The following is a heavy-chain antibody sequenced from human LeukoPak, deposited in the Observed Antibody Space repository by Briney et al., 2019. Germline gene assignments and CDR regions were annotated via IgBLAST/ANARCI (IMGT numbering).Heavy chain of an antibody. V-gene: IGHV1-2*02. CDR2: INLNNGAT. CDR3: ARDDAYSSENAFDF. J-gene: IGHJ3*01. CDR1: GYSFSDYY. Sequence: ASVKVSCKASGYSFSDYYMHWVRQAPGQGLEWMGWINLNNGATKYEQRFQGRVTMTRDTSVSTVNMELGRLTSDDTAMYYCARDDAYSSENAFDFWGQGTMVTVSS. D-gene: IGHD6-6*01.